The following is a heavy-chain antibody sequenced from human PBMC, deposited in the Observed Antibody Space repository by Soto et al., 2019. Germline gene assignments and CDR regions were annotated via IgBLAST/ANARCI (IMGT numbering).Heavy chain of an antibody. V-gene: IGHV3-11*01. D-gene: IGHD2-21*01. CDR1: GFTFSVYY. J-gene: IGHJ5*02. CDR2: ISSSGSTI. CDR3: ARDYIRVFGGDWSNWFDP. Sequence: GGSLRLSCAASGFTFSVYYMSWICQAPGKGLEWVSYISSSGSTIYYADSVKGRFTISRDNAKNSLYLQMNSLRAEDTAVYYCARDYIRVFGGDWSNWFDPWGQGTLVTVSS.